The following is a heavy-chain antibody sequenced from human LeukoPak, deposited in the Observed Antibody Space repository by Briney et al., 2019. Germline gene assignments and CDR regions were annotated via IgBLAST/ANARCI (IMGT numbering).Heavy chain of an antibody. CDR2: IYYSGST. J-gene: IGHJ4*02. D-gene: IGHD1-7*01. Sequence: SETLSLTCAVSGGSISSSSYYWGWIRQPPGKGLEWIGSIYYSGSTYYNPSLKSRVTISVDTSKNQFSLKLSSVTAADTAVYYCARLNWNYYFWGQGTLVTVSS. V-gene: IGHV4-39*01. CDR1: GGSISSSSYY. CDR3: ARLNWNYYF.